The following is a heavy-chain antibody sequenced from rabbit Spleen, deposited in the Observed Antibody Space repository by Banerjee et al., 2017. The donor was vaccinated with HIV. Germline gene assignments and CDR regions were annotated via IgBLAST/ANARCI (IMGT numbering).Heavy chain of an antibody. Sequence: QEQLEESRGGLVQPEGSLTLTCTASGFSFSNNYYMCWVRQAPGKGLEWIGCIYTGDGTSTAYASWAKGRFTVSKTSSTTVTLQLSSLTAADTATYFCARGSATMTMVITGYYLSLWGPGTLVTVS. V-gene: IGHV1S45*01. D-gene: IGHD2-1*01. CDR1: GFSFSNNYY. CDR2: IYTGDGTST. J-gene: IGHJ4*01. CDR3: ARGSATMTMVITGYYLSL.